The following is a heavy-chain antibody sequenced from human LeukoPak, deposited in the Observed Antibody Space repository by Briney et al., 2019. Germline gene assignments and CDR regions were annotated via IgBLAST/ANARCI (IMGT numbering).Heavy chain of an antibody. J-gene: IGHJ4*02. CDR2: ISSSGGKT. V-gene: IGHV3-23*01. D-gene: IGHD6-6*01. CDR3: ARKLKYSSSSSYFDY. CDR1: GFTFSSYA. Sequence: EGSLRLSCAASGFTFSSYAMTWVRQAPGKGLEWVSAISSSGGKTYYADSVKGRFTISRDNSKNTLYLQMNSLSTEDTAVYYCARKLKYSSSSSYFDYWGQGTLVTVSS.